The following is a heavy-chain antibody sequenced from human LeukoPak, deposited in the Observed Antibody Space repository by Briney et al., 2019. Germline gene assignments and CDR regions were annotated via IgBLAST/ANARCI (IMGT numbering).Heavy chain of an antibody. J-gene: IGHJ5*02. CDR2: ISGSGGST. CDR1: GFTFSSYA. V-gene: IGHV3-23*01. D-gene: IGHD1-26*01. CDR3: AKGSDSGSYYSDWFDP. Sequence: GGSLRLSCAASGFTFSSYAMSWVRQAPGKGLEWVSAISGSGGSTYYADSVKGRFTISRDNSKNTLYLQMKSLRAEDTAVYYCAKGSDSGSYYSDWFDPWGQGTLVTVSS.